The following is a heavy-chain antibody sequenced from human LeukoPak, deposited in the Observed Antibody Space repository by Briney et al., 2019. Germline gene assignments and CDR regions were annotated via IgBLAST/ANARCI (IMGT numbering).Heavy chain of an antibody. CDR2: IYPGGAT. Sequence: PSETLSLTCAVSGDSISGSHCWTWVRQPPGEGLEWIGEIYPGGATNYNPSLKSRVTISIEQSKNQFSLKLSSVTAADTAVYYCASLLNGGVAHWFDPWGQGTLVTVSS. V-gene: IGHV4-4*02. CDR3: ASLLNGGVAHWFDP. CDR1: GDSISGSHC. D-gene: IGHD7-27*01. J-gene: IGHJ5*02.